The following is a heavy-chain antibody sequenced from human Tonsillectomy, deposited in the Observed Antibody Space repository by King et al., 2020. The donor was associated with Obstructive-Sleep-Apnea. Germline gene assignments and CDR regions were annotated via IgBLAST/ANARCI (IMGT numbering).Heavy chain of an antibody. CDR1: GFTFSSYS. J-gene: IGHJ4*02. CDR3: ARDGSWSESSSWAYYFDY. V-gene: IGHV3-48*04. Sequence: VQLVESGGGLVQPGGSLRLSCAASGFTFSSYSMNWVRQAPGKGLEWVSYISSSSSTIYYADSVKGRFTISRDNAKNSLYLQMNSLRAEDTAVYYCARDGSWSESSSWAYYFDYWGQGTLVTVSS. D-gene: IGHD6-13*01. CDR2: ISSSSSTI.